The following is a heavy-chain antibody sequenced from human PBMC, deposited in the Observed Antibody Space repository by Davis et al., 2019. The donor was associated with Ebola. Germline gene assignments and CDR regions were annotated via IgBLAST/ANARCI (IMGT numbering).Heavy chain of an antibody. CDR2: IGGSGDYT. J-gene: IGHJ6*02. D-gene: IGHD1-26*01. CDR3: AKDPQKWELHYYYGMDV. CDR1: GFTFSSYA. V-gene: IGHV3-23*01. Sequence: PGGSLRLSCAASGFTFSSYAMTWVRQAPGKGLEWVSTIGGSGDYTYYADSVKGRFTISRDNSKNTLYLQMNSLRAEDTAVYYCAKDPQKWELHYYYGMDVWGQGTTVTVSS.